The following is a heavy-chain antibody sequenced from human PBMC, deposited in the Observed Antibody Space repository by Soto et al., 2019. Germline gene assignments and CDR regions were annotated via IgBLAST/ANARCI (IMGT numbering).Heavy chain of an antibody. D-gene: IGHD6-19*01. J-gene: IGHJ3*02. CDR2: MSDNGGRT. CDR1: GFTFSSHA. Sequence: EVQLLESGGGLVQPGGSLRLSCAASGFTFSSHAMSWVRQAPGKRLEWVSAMSDNGGRTYYADSVEGRFTIARDTSRSSLYLQMNSLRADDTAVYYCAKCRSIGWFDPDIWGQGTMVSVSS. CDR3: AKCRSIGWFDPDI. V-gene: IGHV3-23*01.